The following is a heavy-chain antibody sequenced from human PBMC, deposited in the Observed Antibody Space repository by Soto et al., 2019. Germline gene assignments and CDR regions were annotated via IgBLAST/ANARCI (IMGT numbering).Heavy chain of an antibody. CDR2: INHSGSV. CDR3: ARAGAALVRGSIGGFDY. CDR1: GGAFNGYY. V-gene: IGHV4-34*02. D-gene: IGHD3-10*01. J-gene: IGHJ4*02. Sequence: QVHLQQWGAGLLKPSQTLSLSCVVDGGAFNGYYWTWIRQPPGQGLEWIGEINHSGSVDYNPSLQSRVAISIDTSKKQFSLTLTSVTAADTAVYYCARAGAALVRGSIGGFDYWGQGSLVTVSS.